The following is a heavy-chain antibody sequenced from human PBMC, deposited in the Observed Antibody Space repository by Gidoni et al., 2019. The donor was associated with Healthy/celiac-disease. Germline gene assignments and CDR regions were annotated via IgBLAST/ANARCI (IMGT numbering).Heavy chain of an antibody. CDR3: TTEAQTWIQLWPQDDNFDY. D-gene: IGHD5-18*01. Sequence: EVQLVESGGGLVKPGGSLRLSCAASGFTFSNAWMSWVRQAPGKGLEWVGRIKSKTDGGTTDYAAPVKGRFTISRDDSKNTLYLQMNSLKTEDTAVYYCTTEAQTWIQLWPQDDNFDYWGQGTLVTVSS. CDR1: GFTFSNAW. J-gene: IGHJ4*02. V-gene: IGHV3-15*01. CDR2: IKSKTDGGTT.